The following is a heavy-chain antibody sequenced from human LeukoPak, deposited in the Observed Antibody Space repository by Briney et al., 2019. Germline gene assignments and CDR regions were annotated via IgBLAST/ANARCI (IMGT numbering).Heavy chain of an antibody. V-gene: IGHV1-18*01. Sequence: ASVKVSCKASGYTFTSYGISWVRQAPGQGLEWMGWISAYNGNTNYAQKLQGRVTMTTDTSTSTAYMELRSLRSDDTAVYYCARTVGATPPYYFDYWGQGTLVTVSS. J-gene: IGHJ4*02. CDR3: ARTVGATPPYYFDY. D-gene: IGHD1-26*01. CDR1: GYTFTSYG. CDR2: ISAYNGNT.